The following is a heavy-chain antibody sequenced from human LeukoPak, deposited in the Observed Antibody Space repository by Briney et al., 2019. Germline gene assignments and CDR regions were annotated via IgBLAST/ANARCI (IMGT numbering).Heavy chain of an antibody. D-gene: IGHD5-24*01. CDR2: ISSSGSTI. J-gene: IGHJ6*02. CDR1: GFTFSDYD. Sequence: GGSLRLSCAASGFTFSDYDMSWIRQAPGKGLEWGSYISSSGSTISYADSVKGRFTISRDNPKNSLYLQMNSLRAEDTAVYYCARDGWLQLANGYYYYGMDVWGQGTTVTVSS. V-gene: IGHV3-11*01. CDR3: ARDGWLQLANGYYYYGMDV.